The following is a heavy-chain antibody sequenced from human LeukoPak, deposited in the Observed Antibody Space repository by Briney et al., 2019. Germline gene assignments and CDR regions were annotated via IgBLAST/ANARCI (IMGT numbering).Heavy chain of an antibody. CDR1: GFPFSSYA. V-gene: IGHV3-64*01. D-gene: IGHD2-15*01. J-gene: IGHJ4*02. CDR2: ISSNGGTT. Sequence: GGSLRLSCAASGFPFSSYAMQWVRQAPGKGLEYVSGISSNGGTTFYANSVKGRFTISRDNSKNMLFLQMGSLRAEDMAVYYCARDGVATNDYWGQGTLVTVSS. CDR3: ARDGVATNDY.